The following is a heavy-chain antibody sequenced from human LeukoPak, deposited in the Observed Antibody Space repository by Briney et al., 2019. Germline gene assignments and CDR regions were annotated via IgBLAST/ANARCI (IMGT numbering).Heavy chain of an antibody. CDR2: INPNSGGT. CDR1: GYTFTGYY. D-gene: IGHD3-16*01. Sequence: ASVKVSCKASGYTFTGYYMHLVRQAPGQGLEWMGWINPNSGGTNYAQKFQGRVTMTRDTSISTAYMELSRLRSDDTAAYYCARDRSFRGVTAPGYWGQGTLVTVSS. V-gene: IGHV1-2*02. J-gene: IGHJ4*02. CDR3: ARDRSFRGVTAPGY.